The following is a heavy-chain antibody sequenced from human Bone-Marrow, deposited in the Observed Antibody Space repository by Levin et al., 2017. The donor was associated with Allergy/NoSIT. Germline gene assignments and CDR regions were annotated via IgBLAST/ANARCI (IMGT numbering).Heavy chain of an antibody. Sequence: SETLSLTCIVSGASMDTHDWAWIRQPPGKGLDWIGHGYHTGTTNYNPSLYRRATISVDTSKNQFSLNLSSVTAADTAVYYCAREDWELLLVAFDIWGQGTMVTVSS. CDR1: GASMDTHD. V-gene: IGHV4-59*11. J-gene: IGHJ3*02. CDR2: GYHTGTT. D-gene: IGHD1-26*01. CDR3: AREDWELLLVAFDI.